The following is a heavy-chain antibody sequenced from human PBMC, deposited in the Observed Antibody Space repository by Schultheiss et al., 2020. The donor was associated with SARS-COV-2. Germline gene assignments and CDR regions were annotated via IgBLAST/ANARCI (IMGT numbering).Heavy chain of an antibody. CDR3: AREIQIGALDS. CDR1: GGSISSYY. V-gene: IGHV4-59*06. CDR2: IYYGGST. J-gene: IGHJ4*02. D-gene: IGHD5-24*01. Sequence: SETLSLTCTVSGGSISSYYWSWIRQPAGKGLEWIGYIYYGGSTYQNPSLNSRVTMSTDTSKNLFSLKLTSVTAADTAVYYCAREIQIGALDSWGQGTLVTSPQ.